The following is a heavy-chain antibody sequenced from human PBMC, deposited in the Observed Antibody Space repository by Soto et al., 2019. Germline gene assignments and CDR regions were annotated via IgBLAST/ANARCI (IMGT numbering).Heavy chain of an antibody. CDR2: IDSSGEK. CDR1: GLSITDSEMG. J-gene: IGHJ5*02. V-gene: IGHV2-26*01. Sequence: QVTLKESGPVLVKPTETLTLRCTVSGLSITDSEMGVSWIRQPPGQPLEWLAHIDSSGEKSYRTFLKSRLALSKYSSTSQIVLTMTNMDPADTATYYCARRHLAVAVSPWFDPWGQGIPVTVSS. CDR3: ARRHLAVAVSPWFDP. D-gene: IGHD6-19*01.